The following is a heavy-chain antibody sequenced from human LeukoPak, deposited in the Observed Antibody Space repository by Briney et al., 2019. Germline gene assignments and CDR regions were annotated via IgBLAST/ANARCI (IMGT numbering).Heavy chain of an antibody. CDR1: GYTLTELS. CDR2: FDPEDGET. V-gene: IGHV1-24*01. CDR3: ATSTVEKPWTIAFDY. Sequence: ASVKVSCKVSGYTLTELSMHWVRQAPGKGLEWMGGFDPEDGETIYAQKFQGRVTMTEDTSTDTAYMELSSLRSEDTAVYYCATSTVEKPWTIAFDYWGQGTLVTVSP. J-gene: IGHJ4*02. D-gene: IGHD4-17*01.